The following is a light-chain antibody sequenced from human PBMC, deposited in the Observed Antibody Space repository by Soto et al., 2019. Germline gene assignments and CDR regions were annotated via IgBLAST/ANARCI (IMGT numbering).Light chain of an antibody. V-gene: IGLV2-14*01. CDR1: SSDVGGYNY. CDR3: TSFTTISTWV. CDR2: EVS. Sequence: QSALTQPASVSGSPGQSITISCTGTSSDVGGYNYVSWFQQHPGKAPKLKIYEVSNRPSGVSNRFSGSKSGNTASLTISELQAKEEADYYCTSFTTISTWVCGGGTKVTVL. J-gene: IGLJ3*02.